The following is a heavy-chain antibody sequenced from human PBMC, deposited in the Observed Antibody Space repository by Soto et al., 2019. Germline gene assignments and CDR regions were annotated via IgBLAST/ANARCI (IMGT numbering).Heavy chain of an antibody. D-gene: IGHD4-4*01. V-gene: IGHV3-74*01. CDR3: ARDGATVPRDGPHYYFYYYMDV. J-gene: IGHJ6*03. CDR2: INSDGSNT. Sequence: GGSLRLSCAASGFTFSSYWMHWVRQAPGKGLVWVSRINSDGSNTDYADSVKGRFTIPRDNAKNTLYLQMNSLRAEDTAVYYCARDGATVPRDGPHYYFYYYMDVWGKGTTVTVSS. CDR1: GFTFSSYW.